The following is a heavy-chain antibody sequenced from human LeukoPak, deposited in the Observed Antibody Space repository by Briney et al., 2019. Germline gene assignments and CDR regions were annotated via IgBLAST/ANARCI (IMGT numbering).Heavy chain of an antibody. CDR3: AKWEAVAGPYYYYGMDV. CDR1: GFTFSSYA. CDR2: ISGSGGST. D-gene: IGHD6-19*01. V-gene: IGHV3-23*01. J-gene: IGHJ6*02. Sequence: PGGSLRLSCAASGFTFSSYAMSWVRQAPGKGLEWVSAISGSGGSTYYADSVKGRFTISRDNSKNTLYLQMNSLRAEDTAVYYCAKWEAVAGPYYYYGMDVWGQGTTVTVSS.